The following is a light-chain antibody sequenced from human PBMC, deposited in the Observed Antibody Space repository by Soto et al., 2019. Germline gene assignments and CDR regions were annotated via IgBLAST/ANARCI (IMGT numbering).Light chain of an antibody. CDR2: AAS. J-gene: IGKJ1*01. CDR3: QQYDASKT. Sequence: EIVLTQSPGTLSLSPGERATLSCRASQTLNRNYLASYQQRPGQAPRLLIYAASSRATGIPDRFSGSGSGTDFTLTISRLEPEDFAVYYCQQYDASKTFGQGTRVE. V-gene: IGKV3-20*01. CDR1: QTLNRNY.